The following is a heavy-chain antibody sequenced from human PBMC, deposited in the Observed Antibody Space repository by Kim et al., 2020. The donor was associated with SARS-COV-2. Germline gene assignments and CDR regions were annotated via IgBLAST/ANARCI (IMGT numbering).Heavy chain of an antibody. CDR3: ARDASGRPYNYGVDG. V-gene: IGHV4-61*01. CDR1: GGSVSSRSYY. Sequence: SETLSLTCTVSGGSVSSRSYYWNWIRQPPGKGLQWIGYISYGGSTNSNPSLKSRVTISLDTSTNPFSLKLTSVTGADTAVYYCARDASGRPYNYGVDGWG. J-gene: IGHJ6*01. D-gene: IGHD3-10*01. CDR2: ISYGGST.